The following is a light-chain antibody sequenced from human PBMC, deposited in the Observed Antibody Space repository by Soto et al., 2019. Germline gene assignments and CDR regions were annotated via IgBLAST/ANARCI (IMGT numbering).Light chain of an antibody. Sequence: HSALTQPASVSGSPGQSITIPCTGTSSDVGGYNYVSWYQHHPGKAPKLMLYEVTNRPSGVSNRFSGSKSGNTASLTISGLQAEDEADYYCSSYTTSRTLVFGGGTKLTVL. V-gene: IGLV2-14*01. CDR3: SSYTTSRTLV. CDR1: SSDVGGYNY. CDR2: EVT. J-gene: IGLJ2*01.